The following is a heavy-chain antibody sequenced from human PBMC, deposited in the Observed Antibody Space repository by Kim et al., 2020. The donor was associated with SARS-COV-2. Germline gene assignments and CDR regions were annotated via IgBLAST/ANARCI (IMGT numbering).Heavy chain of an antibody. Sequence: SETLSLTCTVSGGSISSGGYYWSWIRQHPGKGLEWIGYIYYSGSTYYNPSLKSRVTISVDTSKNQFSLKLSSVTAADTAVYYCARDEGIAAASDYYYGMDVWGQGTTVTVSS. V-gene: IGHV4-31*03. D-gene: IGHD6-13*01. CDR1: GGSISSGGYY. CDR2: IYYSGST. CDR3: ARDEGIAAASDYYYGMDV. J-gene: IGHJ6*02.